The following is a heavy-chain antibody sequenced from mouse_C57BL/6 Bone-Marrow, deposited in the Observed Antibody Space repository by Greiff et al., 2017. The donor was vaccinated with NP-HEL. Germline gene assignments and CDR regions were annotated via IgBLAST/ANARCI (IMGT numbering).Heavy chain of an antibody. V-gene: IGHV5-4*03. CDR1: GFTFSSYA. CDR3: ARGAWFAY. CDR2: ISDGGSYT. Sequence: EVKLVESGGGLVKPGGSLKLSCAASGFTFSSYAMSWVRQTPEKRLEWVATISDGGSYTYYPDNVKGRFTISRDNAKNNLYLQMSHLKSEDTAMNYCARGAWFAYWGQGTLVTVSA. J-gene: IGHJ3*01.